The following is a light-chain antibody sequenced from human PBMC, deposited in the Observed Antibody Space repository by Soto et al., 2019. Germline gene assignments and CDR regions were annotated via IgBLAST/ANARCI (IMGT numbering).Light chain of an antibody. Sequence: DIQMTQSPSSLSASVGDRVTITCRASQTISSYLNWYQQKPGKAPNLLIYAASTLQSGVPSRFSGSGSGTDFTLTISSLQPEDSATYYCQQSYSTPRTFGGGTKVDIK. CDR1: QTISSY. CDR3: QQSYSTPRT. J-gene: IGKJ4*01. V-gene: IGKV1-39*01. CDR2: AAS.